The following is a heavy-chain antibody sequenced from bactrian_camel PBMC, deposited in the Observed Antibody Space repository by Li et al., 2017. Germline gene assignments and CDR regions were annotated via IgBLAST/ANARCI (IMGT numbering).Heavy chain of an antibody. D-gene: IGHD2*01. J-gene: IGHJ6*01. CDR2: VDSDGST. CDR3: AAERDTIVVDPTGGY. CDR1: GFTFRKYSLYS. V-gene: IGHV3S9*01. Sequence: VQLVESGGGSVQSRGSLRLSCAASGFTFRKYSLYSMGWFRQLPGKEREGVASVDSDGSTNYADSVKGRFTISQDNAKNTLYLQMNSLKPEDTAMYYCAAERDTIVVDPTGGYWGQGTQVTVS.